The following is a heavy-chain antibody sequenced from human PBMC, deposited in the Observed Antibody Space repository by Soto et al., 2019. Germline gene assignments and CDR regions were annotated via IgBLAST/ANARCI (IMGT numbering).Heavy chain of an antibody. CDR1: GFTFSSYA. D-gene: IGHD2-15*01. CDR3: AKIYCSGGSCYSVYSSGWYYFDY. J-gene: IGHJ4*02. V-gene: IGHV3-23*01. CDR2: ISGSGGST. Sequence: GGSLRLSCAASGFTFSSYAMSWVRQAPGKGLEWVSAISGSGGSTYYADSVKGRFTISRDNSKNTLYLQMNSLRAEDTAVYYCAKIYCSGGSCYSVYSSGWYYFDYWGQGTLVTVSS.